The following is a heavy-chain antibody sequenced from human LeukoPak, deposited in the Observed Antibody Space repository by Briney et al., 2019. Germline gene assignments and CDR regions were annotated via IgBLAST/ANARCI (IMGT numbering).Heavy chain of an antibody. V-gene: IGHV4-34*01. CDR1: GGSFSGYY. Sequence: PSETLSLTCAVYGGSFSGYYWSWIRQPPGKGLEWIGEINHSGSTNYNPSLKSRVTISVDTSKNQFSLKLSSVTAADTAVYYCARGVRYYDFWSGYYPTNWFDPWGQGTLVTVSS. CDR3: ARGVRYYDFWSGYYPTNWFDP. CDR2: INHSGST. J-gene: IGHJ5*02. D-gene: IGHD3-3*01.